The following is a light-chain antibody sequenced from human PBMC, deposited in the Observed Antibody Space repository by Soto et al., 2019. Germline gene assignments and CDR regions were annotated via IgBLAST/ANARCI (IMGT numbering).Light chain of an antibody. CDR2: WGS. J-gene: IGKJ3*01. CDR3: MQALQTPLT. V-gene: IGKV2-28*01. CDR1: QSLLHSNGYTY. Sequence: DIVMTQSPLSLPVTPGEPASISCRSSQSLLHSNGYTYLDWYLQKPGQSPQLLIYWGSNRASGVPDRFSGSVSGTDFTLKISRVEAEDVGVYYCMQALQTPLTFGPGTKVDIK.